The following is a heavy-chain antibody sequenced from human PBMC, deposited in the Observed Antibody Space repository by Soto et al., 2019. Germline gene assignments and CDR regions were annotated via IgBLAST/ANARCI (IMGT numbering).Heavy chain of an antibody. Sequence: SETLSLTCAVYGGSFSGYYWSWIRQPPGKGLEWIGEINHSGSTNYNPSLKSRVTISVDTPKNQFSLKLSSVTAADTAVYYCARGVAAAGTEFDYWGQGTLVTVSS. V-gene: IGHV4-34*01. CDR2: INHSGST. D-gene: IGHD6-13*01. CDR3: ARGVAAAGTEFDY. J-gene: IGHJ4*02. CDR1: GGSFSGYY.